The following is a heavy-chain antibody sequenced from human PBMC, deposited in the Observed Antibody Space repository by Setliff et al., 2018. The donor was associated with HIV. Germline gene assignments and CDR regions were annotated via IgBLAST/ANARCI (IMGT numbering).Heavy chain of an antibody. CDR3: ARTLWFEESASYDAFEI. Sequence: PSETLSLTCAVYGGSFSDYFWTWIRQPPGKGLGWIGKIRPSGGTNYNPSLKSRVTISVDSSKNQFSLKLSSVTAADTAVYCCARTLWFEESASYDAFEIWGKGTMVTVS. CDR1: GGSFSDYF. J-gene: IGHJ3*02. V-gene: IGHV4-34*01. CDR2: IRPSGGT. D-gene: IGHD3-10*01.